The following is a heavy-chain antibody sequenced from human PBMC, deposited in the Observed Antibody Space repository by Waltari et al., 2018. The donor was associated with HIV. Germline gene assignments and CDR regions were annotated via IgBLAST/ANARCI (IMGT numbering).Heavy chain of an antibody. CDR2: ISYDGNNK. Sequence: QVQLEESGGGVVQSGRSLRLTCVASGFNFSTFGMHWVRQAPGKGLGWVAVISYDGNNKQYADSVKGRFTISRDNSNSTLFLQMSSLRPDDTAVYYCAKDLVTRGFFYFYGMHVWGQGTTVTVSS. D-gene: IGHD3-10*01. J-gene: IGHJ6*02. V-gene: IGHV3-30*18. CDR1: GFNFSTFG. CDR3: AKDLVTRGFFYFYGMHV.